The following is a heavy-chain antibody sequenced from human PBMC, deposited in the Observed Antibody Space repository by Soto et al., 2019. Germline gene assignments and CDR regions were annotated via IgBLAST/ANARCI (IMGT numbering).Heavy chain of an antibody. CDR2: IKSKTDGGAT. J-gene: IGHJ5*02. D-gene: IGHD3-10*01. CDR3: TTTWAITLVRGAMGRYNWFDP. CDR1: GFTFNNAL. V-gene: IGHV3-15*01. Sequence: PGGSLRLSCAASGFTFNNALMSWVRQAPGKGLEWVGRIKSKTDGGATDYGAPVKGRFTISRDDSKNTLYLQMNSLKTEDTAVYYCTTTWAITLVRGAMGRYNWFDPWGQGTQVTVSS.